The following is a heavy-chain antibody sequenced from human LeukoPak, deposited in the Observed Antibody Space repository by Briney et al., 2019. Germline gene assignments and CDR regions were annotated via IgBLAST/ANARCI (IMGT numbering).Heavy chain of an antibody. CDR1: GGSINNSNYY. Sequence: SETLSLTCTVSGGSINNSNYYWGWIRQPPGKGLEWIGNINYNGYAYYNPSLQSRATMSIDTSKSQFSLELSSVTAADTAVYYCARDKYYCDSSGCYYFDYWGQGTLVTVSS. CDR3: ARDKYYCDSSGCYYFDY. D-gene: IGHD3-22*01. J-gene: IGHJ4*02. CDR2: INYNGYA. V-gene: IGHV4-39*07.